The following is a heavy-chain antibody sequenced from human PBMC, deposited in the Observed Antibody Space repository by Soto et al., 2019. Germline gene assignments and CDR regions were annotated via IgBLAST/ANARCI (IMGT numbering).Heavy chain of an antibody. V-gene: IGHV1-2*02. J-gene: IGHJ4*02. CDR1: GYTFTGHY. CDR3: ARDLGGSSSYLGY. D-gene: IGHD6-6*01. Sequence: ASVKVSCKASGYTFTGHYIHWVRQAPGQGLEWMGWINPDYGGATYAQKFQGRVSLTRDTSNSTAYMELSSPRSDDTAVYFCARDLGGSSSYLGYWGQGTPVTVSS. CDR2: INPDYGGA.